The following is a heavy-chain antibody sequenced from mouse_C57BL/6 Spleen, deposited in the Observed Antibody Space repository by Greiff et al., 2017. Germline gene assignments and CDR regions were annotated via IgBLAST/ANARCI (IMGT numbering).Heavy chain of an antibody. CDR2: INPYNGGT. CDR3: ARGGDNYAMDY. CDR1: GYTFTDYY. V-gene: IGHV1-19*01. J-gene: IGHJ4*01. Sequence: EVQLQQSGPVLVKPGASVQMSCKASGYTFTDYYMNWVKQSHGKSLEWIGVINPYNGGTSYNQKFKGKATLTVDKSSSTAYMELNSLTSEDSAVYYCARGGDNYAMDYWGQGTSVTVSS.